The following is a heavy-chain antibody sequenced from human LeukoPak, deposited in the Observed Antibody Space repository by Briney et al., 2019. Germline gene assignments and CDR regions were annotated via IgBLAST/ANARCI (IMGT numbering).Heavy chain of an antibody. CDR3: ARAVGGSYIRFNY. J-gene: IGHJ4*02. CDR2: ISGSNGNT. D-gene: IGHD1-26*01. CDR1: SYTFTRYG. V-gene: IGHV1-18*01. Sequence: EASVKVSCKAASYTFTRYGISWVRQAPGQGLELMGWISGSNGNTNYAQKFQGRVTITADKSTSTAYMELSSLRSEDTAVYYCARAVGGSYIRFNYWGQGTLVTVSS.